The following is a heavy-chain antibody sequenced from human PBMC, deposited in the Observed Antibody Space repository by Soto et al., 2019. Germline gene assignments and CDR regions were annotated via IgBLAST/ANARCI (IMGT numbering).Heavy chain of an antibody. CDR3: ARDGDYYGSGYGMDV. V-gene: IGHV3-33*01. CDR1: GFTFSSYG. CDR2: IWYDGSNK. Sequence: QVQLVESGGGVVQPGRSLRLSCAASGFTFSSYGMHWVRQAPGKGLEWVAVIWYDGSNKYYADSVKGRFTISRDNSKNTLYLQMNSLRAEDTAVYYCARDGDYYGSGYGMDVWGQGTTVTVSS. J-gene: IGHJ6*02. D-gene: IGHD3-10*01.